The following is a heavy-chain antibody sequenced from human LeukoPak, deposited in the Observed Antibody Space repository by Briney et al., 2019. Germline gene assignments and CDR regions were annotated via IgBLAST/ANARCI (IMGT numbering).Heavy chain of an antibody. V-gene: IGHV4-31*03. CDR1: GGSISSGGYY. CDR3: ARDSSGDYWYFGL. D-gene: IGHD4-17*01. CDR2: LYSIGST. J-gene: IGHJ2*01. Sequence: SETLSLTCTVSGGSISSGGYYGSWIRQHPEKGLEWIGYLYSIGSTYYNPSLKSRVTISVDTSKNQVSLKMSSVTAADTAVYYCARDSSGDYWYFGLWGRGALVTVSS.